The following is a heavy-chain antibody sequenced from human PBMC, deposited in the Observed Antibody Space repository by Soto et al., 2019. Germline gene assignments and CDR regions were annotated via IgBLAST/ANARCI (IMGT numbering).Heavy chain of an antibody. CDR1: GYPFTSYG. V-gene: IGHV1-18*01. J-gene: IGHJ4*02. Sequence: QVQLVQSGAEVKKPGASVKVSCKTSGYPFTSYGINWVRQAPGQGPEWRGWISAYNGKTSYTQKFQGRVTMTTDTSTSTAYIELRTLRSDDKAAYYCARDRLIAVTGLLHYWGQGTLVTVSS. CDR2: ISAYNGKT. D-gene: IGHD6-19*01. CDR3: ARDRLIAVTGLLHY.